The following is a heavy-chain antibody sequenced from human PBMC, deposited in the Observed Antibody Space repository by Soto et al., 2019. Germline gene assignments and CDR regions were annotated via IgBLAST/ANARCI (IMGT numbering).Heavy chain of an antibody. CDR2: ISSSGSTI. CDR3: ARAGVEDYDFWSGVGY. V-gene: IGHV3-11*01. Sequence: GGSLRLSCAASGFTFSDYYMSWIRQAPGKGLEWVSYISSSGSTIYYADSVKGRFTISRDNAKNSLYLQMNSLRAEDTAVYYCARAGVEDYDFWSGVGYWGQGTLVTVSS. J-gene: IGHJ4*02. CDR1: GFTFSDYY. D-gene: IGHD3-3*01.